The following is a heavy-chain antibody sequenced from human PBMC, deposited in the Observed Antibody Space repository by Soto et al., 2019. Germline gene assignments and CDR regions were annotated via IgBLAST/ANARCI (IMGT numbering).Heavy chain of an antibody. Sequence: QVQLVESGGGVVQPGRSLRISCAASGFTFTSYDIYWVRQAPGKGLEWVAVTSYDGRSSYYTDSVKGRFTISRDNSNTTLYLQMNSLRAEGTAMCWCANLFAQVIVHWGQGTLVIVFS. D-gene: IGHD2-15*01. CDR2: TSYDGRSS. CDR3: ANLFAQVIVH. CDR1: GFTFTSYD. V-gene: IGHV3-30*18. J-gene: IGHJ1*01.